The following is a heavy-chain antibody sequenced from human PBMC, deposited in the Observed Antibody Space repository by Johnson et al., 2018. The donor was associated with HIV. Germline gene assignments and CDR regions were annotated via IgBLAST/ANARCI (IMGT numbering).Heavy chain of an antibody. J-gene: IGHJ3*02. CDR2: IRYDGSNK. CDR1: GFTFSSYG. Sequence: QEQLVESGGGVVQPGGSLRLSCAASGFTFSSYGMHWVRQAPGKGLEWVAFIRYDGSNKYYTESVTGRFTISRDNSKNTLYLQMNSLRTEDTAVYYCARPTLSFQWELQGGIDAFDIWGQGTMVTVSS. V-gene: IGHV3-30*02. D-gene: IGHD1-26*01. CDR3: ARPTLSFQWELQGGIDAFDI.